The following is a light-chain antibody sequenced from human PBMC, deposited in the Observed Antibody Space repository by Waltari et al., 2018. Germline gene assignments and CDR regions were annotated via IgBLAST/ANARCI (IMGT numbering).Light chain of an antibody. Sequence: DIVMTQSPDSLAVSLGERATIHCTSSQSVLYNSNTKNYLAWYQQKPGQPPKLLIYWASTRRSGVPDRFSGGGSGTDFTLTISSLQAEDVAVYYCQQYYSSPRTFGQGTKVEIK. J-gene: IGKJ1*01. CDR2: WAS. V-gene: IGKV4-1*01. CDR3: QQYYSSPRT. CDR1: QSVLYNSNTKNY.